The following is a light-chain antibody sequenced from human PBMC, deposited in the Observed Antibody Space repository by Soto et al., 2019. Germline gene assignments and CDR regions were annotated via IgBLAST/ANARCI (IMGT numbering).Light chain of an antibody. Sequence: DIEMTQSPSTLSASVGDRVTITCRASQSIERWLAWYQQKPGEAPQLLIFKADTVSRGVPSRFSGSGSGTEFTLTSSSLQPDDFATYYCQQYYGHCPGITFGGGTKVDIK. J-gene: IGKJ4*01. CDR3: QQYYGHCPGIT. CDR2: KAD. V-gene: IGKV1-5*03. CDR1: QSIERW.